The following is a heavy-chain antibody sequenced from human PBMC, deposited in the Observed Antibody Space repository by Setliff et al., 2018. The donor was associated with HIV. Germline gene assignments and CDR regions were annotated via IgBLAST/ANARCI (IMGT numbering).Heavy chain of an antibody. J-gene: IGHJ5*02. CDR1: GGSFSGYY. D-gene: IGHD3-22*01. V-gene: IGHV4-34*01. Sequence: PSETLSLTCAVYGGSFSGYYWTWIRQPPGKGLEWIGDINHRGTTYYNPSLKSRVTMSIDTSQNQFSLKLTSVTAADTAVYYCASRVYYYDSNNFLREEGFDPWGQGTLVTVSS. CDR3: ASRVYYYDSNNFLREEGFDP. CDR2: INHRGTT.